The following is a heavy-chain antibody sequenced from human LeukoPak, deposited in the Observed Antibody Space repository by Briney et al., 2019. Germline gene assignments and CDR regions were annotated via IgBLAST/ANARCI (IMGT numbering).Heavy chain of an antibody. CDR2: ISAYNGNT. CDR3: ARDIPTAMVPHFFNY. J-gene: IGHJ4*02. CDR1: GYTFTSYG. Sequence: ASVKVSCKASGYTFTSYGISWVRQAPGQGLEWMGWISAYNGNTNYVQELQGRVTMTTDTSTSTAYMELRSLRSDDTAVYYCARDIPTAMVPHFFNYWGQGTLVTVSS. D-gene: IGHD5-18*01. V-gene: IGHV1-18*01.